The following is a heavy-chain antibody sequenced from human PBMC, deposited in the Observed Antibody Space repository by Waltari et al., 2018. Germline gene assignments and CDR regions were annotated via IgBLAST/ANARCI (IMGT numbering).Heavy chain of an antibody. V-gene: IGHV3-7*01. J-gene: IGHJ4*02. CDR3: ARLYNTGWYGFDY. D-gene: IGHD6-19*01. Sequence: EVQLVESGGGLVQPGGSLRLSCAASGFTFSTYWMSWVRQAPGKGLEWVANIKQDGSEKYSVDSVKGRFTISRDNAKNSLSLQMNSPRAEDTAVYFCARLYNTGWYGFDYWGQGTLVTVSS. CDR2: IKQDGSEK. CDR1: GFTFSTYW.